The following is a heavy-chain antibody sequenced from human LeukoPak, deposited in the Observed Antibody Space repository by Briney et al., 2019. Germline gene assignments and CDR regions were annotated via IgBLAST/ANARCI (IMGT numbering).Heavy chain of an antibody. CDR1: GYTFTGYY. V-gene: IGHV1-2*04. J-gene: IGHJ4*02. CDR3: ARARDSKWELLPYFDC. Sequence: ASVKVSCKASGYTFTGYYMHWVRQAPGQGLEWMGWINPNSGGTNYAQKFQGWVTMTRDTSISTAYMELSRLRSDDTAVYYCARARDSKWELLPYFDCWGQGTLVTVSS. D-gene: IGHD1-26*01. CDR2: INPNSGGT.